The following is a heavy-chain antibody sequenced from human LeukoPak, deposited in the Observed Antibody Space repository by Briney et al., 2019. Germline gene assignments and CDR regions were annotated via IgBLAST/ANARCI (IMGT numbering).Heavy chain of an antibody. D-gene: IGHD3-3*02. CDR1: GFTFNTYA. V-gene: IGHV3-23*01. CDR3: AKVGILARYYFDY. CDR2: ISGSGGST. Sequence: PGGSLRLSCAASGFTFNTYAMSWVRQAPGKGLEWVSAISGSGGSTYYADSVKGRFTISRDNSKNTLYLQMNSLRAEDTAVYYCAKVGILARYYFDYWGQGTLVTVSS. J-gene: IGHJ4*02.